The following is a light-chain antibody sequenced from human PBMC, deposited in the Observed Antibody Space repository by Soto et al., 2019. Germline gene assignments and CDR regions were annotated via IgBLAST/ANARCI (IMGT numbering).Light chain of an antibody. CDR1: QSISSY. J-gene: IGKJ3*01. CDR3: HQSYSTPRA. V-gene: IGKV1-39*01. Sequence: DIPMTQSPSSLSASVGDRVTITCRASQSISSYLNWYQQKPGKAPKLLIYAASSLQSGVPSRFSGSGSGTDFTLTISSLQPEDFATYFCHQSYSTPRAFGPGTKVDIK. CDR2: AAS.